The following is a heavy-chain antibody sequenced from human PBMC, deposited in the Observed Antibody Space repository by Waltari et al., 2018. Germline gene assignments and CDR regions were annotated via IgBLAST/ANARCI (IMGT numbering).Heavy chain of an antibody. CDR2: FDPEDGET. CDR3: ATGLFSGYYDILTGYS. CDR1: GYTLTEFS. Sequence: QVQLVQSGAEVKKPGASVKVSCKVSGYTLTEFSMQWVRQAPGKGLEWMGGFDPEDGETIYAQKFQGRVTMTEDTSTDTAYMELSSLRSEDTAVYYCATGLFSGYYDILTGYSWGQGTLVTVSS. J-gene: IGHJ5*02. D-gene: IGHD3-9*01. V-gene: IGHV1-24*01.